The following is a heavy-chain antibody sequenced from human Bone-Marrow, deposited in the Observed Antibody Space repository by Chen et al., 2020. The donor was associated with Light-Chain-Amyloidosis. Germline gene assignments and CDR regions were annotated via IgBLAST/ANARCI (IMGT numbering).Heavy chain of an antibody. CDR1: GYTFTSYA. CDR3: ARARLQYSSGWPFDY. V-gene: IGHV1-69*13. Sequence: QVQLVQSGAEVKKPGASVKVSCKASGYTFTSYAMHWVRQAPGQRLEWMGGIIPIFGTANYAQKFQGRVTITADESTSTAYMGLSSLRSEDTAVYYCARARLQYSSGWPFDYWGQGTLVTVSS. D-gene: IGHD6-19*01. CDR2: IIPIFGTA. J-gene: IGHJ4*02.